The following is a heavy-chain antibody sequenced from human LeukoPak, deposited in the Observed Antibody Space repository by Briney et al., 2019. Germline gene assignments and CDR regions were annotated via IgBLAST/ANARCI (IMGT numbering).Heavy chain of an antibody. CDR3: ARDKTYSSSWLPYYFDY. Sequence: GSLRLSCAASGFTFSSYSMNWVRQAPGKGLEWVSSISGSSSYIYYADSVKGRFTISRDNAKNSLYLQMNSLRAEDTAVYYCARDKTYSSSWLPYYFDYWGQGTLVTVSS. J-gene: IGHJ4*02. CDR1: GFTFSSYS. D-gene: IGHD6-13*01. CDR2: ISGSSSYI. V-gene: IGHV3-21*01.